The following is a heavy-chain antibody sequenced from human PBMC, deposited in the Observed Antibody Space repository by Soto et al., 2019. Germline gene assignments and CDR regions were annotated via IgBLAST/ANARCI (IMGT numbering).Heavy chain of an antibody. CDR1: GFSFTTAGVA. CDR2: IYYNDDR. Sequence: SGPTLVNPTQTLTLTCTFSGFSFTTAGVAVGWIRQTPGGALEWLTLIYYNDDRRFSPSLKTRLTITGDTSKNQVVLSLTNVDPGDTATYFCAHSDGGYEIIYFDFWGQGITVTVSS. D-gene: IGHD5-12*01. CDR3: AHSDGGYEIIYFDF. V-gene: IGHV2-5*01. J-gene: IGHJ4*02.